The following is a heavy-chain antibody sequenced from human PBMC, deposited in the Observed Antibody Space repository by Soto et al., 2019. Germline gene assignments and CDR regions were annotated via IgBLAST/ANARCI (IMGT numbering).Heavy chain of an antibody. CDR1: GFSSRSSP. CDR3: AKVSHWGIIWPTHDL. Sequence: GGSLRLSCAVSGFSSRSSPMSWVRRAPGKGLEWVSGINGGDDSKHYAESVRGRFTITTDNSKNTLLLQMNRLRAEDTAIYYCAKVSHWGIIWPTHDLCGQGTLVTVSS. V-gene: IGHV3-23*01. D-gene: IGHD3-16*01. CDR2: INGGDDSK. J-gene: IGHJ5*02.